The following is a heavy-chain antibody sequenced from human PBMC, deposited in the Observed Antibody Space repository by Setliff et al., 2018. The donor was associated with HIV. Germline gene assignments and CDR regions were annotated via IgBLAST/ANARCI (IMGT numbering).Heavy chain of an antibody. CDR2: INHSGST. J-gene: IGHJ3*01. Sequence: SETLSLTCTVYGEPFSNYYWSWIRQPPGKGLEWIGEINHSGSTNYNPSLKTRVTIMVDTSKNQFSLKLGSVTAADTAVYYCAREWSYGAFDTFDVWGQGTMVTVSS. CDR3: AREWSYGAFDTFDV. V-gene: IGHV4-34*01. D-gene: IGHD5-18*01. CDR1: GEPFSNYY.